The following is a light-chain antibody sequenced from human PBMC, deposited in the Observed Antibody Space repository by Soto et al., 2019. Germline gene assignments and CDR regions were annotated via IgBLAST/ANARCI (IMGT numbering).Light chain of an antibody. CDR1: YSVSSSY. CDR3: QQYGSPLIT. V-gene: IGKV3-20*01. Sequence: EIVLTQSPSNLPLSPGERATLSYRASYSVSSSYLAWYQQISGQAPYFLIYGASSRATGIPYRFSGSGSGTDFTLTITSLEPEDFAVYYCQQYGSPLITFGDGTRLEI. J-gene: IGKJ5*01. CDR2: GAS.